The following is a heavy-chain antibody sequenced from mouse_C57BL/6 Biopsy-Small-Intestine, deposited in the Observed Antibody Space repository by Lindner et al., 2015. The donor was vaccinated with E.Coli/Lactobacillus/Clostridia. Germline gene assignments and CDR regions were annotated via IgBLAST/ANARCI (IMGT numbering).Heavy chain of an antibody. CDR3: ASTTVVATYYAMDY. J-gene: IGHJ4*01. CDR1: GFTFSDYG. V-gene: IGHV5-17*01. CDR2: ISSGSSTI. D-gene: IGHD1-1*01. Sequence: VQLQESGGGLVKPGGSLKLSCAASGFTFSDYGMHWVRQAPEEGLEWVAYISSGSSTIYYADTVKGRFTISRDNAKNTLFLQMTSLRSEDTAMYYCASTTVVATYYAMDYWGQGTSVTVSS.